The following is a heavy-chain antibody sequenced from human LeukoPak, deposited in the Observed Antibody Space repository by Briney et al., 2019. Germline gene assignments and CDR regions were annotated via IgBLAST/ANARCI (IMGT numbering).Heavy chain of an antibody. Sequence: GASVKVSCKASGYTFTDYTIHWVRQAPGQGLEWMGIINPSGGSTSYPQKFQDRVTMTRDTSTSTVYMELSSLKSDDTAIYYCARGVFGELEKLMFQHWGQGTLVTVSS. CDR2: INPSGGST. D-gene: IGHD3-10*02. V-gene: IGHV1-46*01. CDR1: GYTFTDYT. CDR3: ARGVFGELEKLMFQH. J-gene: IGHJ1*01.